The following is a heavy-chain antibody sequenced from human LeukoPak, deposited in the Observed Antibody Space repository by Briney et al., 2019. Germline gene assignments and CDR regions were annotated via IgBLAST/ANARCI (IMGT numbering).Heavy chain of an antibody. CDR1: GFTVSSNY. Sequence: PGGSLRLSCAASGFTVSSNYMSWVRQAPGKGLEWVSVIYNGGSTNYADSVKGRFTISRDNSKNTLYLQMSSLRAEDTAVYFCARASQWLAFDYWDQGTLVTVSS. V-gene: IGHV3-66*01. D-gene: IGHD6-19*01. CDR2: IYNGGST. CDR3: ARASQWLAFDY. J-gene: IGHJ4*02.